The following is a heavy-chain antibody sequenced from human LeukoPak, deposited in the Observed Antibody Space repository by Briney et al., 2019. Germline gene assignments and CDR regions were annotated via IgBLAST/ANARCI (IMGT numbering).Heavy chain of an antibody. D-gene: IGHD1-26*01. CDR2: VHLSGAT. CDR3: TRESGAFSPFGF. J-gene: IGHJ4*02. Sequence: KPSGTLSLTCAVSGGSLTTTNWWSWVRQPPGNGLDWIGEVHLSGATNYNPSLESRVSMSIDKSKNHLSLEVTSVTAADTAIYYCTRESGAFSPFGFWGQGTLLTVSS. V-gene: IGHV4-4*02. CDR1: GGSLTTTNW.